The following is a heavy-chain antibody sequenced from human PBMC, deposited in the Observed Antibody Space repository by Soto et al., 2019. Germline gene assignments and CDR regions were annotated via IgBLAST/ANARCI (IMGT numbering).Heavy chain of an antibody. CDR1: GGSISSSHW. CDR3: ASSGGGEDY. D-gene: IGHD3-16*01. CDR2: SYHSGST. J-gene: IGHJ4*02. Sequence: QVQLQESGPGLEKPSGTLSLTCAVYGGSISSSHWWSWVRQPPGKGQEWIGESYHSGSTNYNPSPKSRVTISVDKSKNQFSLKMSSVTAADTAVYYCASSGGGEDYWGQGTLVTVSS. V-gene: IGHV4-4*02.